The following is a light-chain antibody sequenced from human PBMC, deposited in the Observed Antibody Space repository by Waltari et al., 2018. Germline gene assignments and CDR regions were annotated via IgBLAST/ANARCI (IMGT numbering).Light chain of an antibody. CDR3: QSYDGINWM. Sequence: NFMLTPPHSVSESPGKTVTISCTRSSGSIASNYVQWFQQRPGSAPTTVIYEDYQRPSGVPDRFSGSIDSSSNSASLTISGLKTEDEADYYCQSYDGINWMFGGGTKLTVL. CDR1: SGSIASNY. CDR2: EDY. J-gene: IGLJ3*02. V-gene: IGLV6-57*03.